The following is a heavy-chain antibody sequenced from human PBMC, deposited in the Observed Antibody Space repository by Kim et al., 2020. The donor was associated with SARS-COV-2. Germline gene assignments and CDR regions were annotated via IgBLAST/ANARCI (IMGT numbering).Heavy chain of an antibody. V-gene: IGHV3-23*01. CDR1: GITFRAYA. D-gene: IGHD2-8*01. CDR2: ISGGGDKT. Sequence: GGSLRLSCATSGITFRAYAMSWVRQAPGKGLEWVSSISGGGDKTRYADSVKGRFTISRDNSKNTVYLQMNSLRAEDTAVYYCPGDYCIKGLCYSGYYDMDVWGQGTTVTVSS. CDR3: PGDYCIKGLCYSGYYDMDV. J-gene: IGHJ6*02.